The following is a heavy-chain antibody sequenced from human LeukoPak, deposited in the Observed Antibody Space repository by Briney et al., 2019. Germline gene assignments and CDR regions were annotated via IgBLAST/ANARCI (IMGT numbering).Heavy chain of an antibody. D-gene: IGHD2-21*01. V-gene: IGHV3-66*01. J-gene: IGHJ6*03. Sequence: GGSLRLSCAASGFTVSSNYMSWVRQAPGKGLEWVSVIYSGGSTYYADSVKGRFTISRDNSKNTLYLQMNSLRAEETAVYYCARIAYADEGMDVWGKGTTVTVSS. CDR1: GFTVSSNY. CDR2: IYSGGST. CDR3: ARIAYADEGMDV.